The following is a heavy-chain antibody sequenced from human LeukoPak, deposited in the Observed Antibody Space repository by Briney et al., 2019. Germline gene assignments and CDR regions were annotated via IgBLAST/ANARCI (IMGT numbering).Heavy chain of an antibody. Sequence: QPGRSLRLSCAASGVSFSSYGFHWVRQAPGKGLEWVAVIWHDGSAEFYVGSVKGRFSISRDDSKNTVYLQMNSLRAEDTGLYYCAKDSRGGWTGYFDSWGQGTLVTVSS. CDR1: GVSFSSYG. J-gene: IGHJ4*02. D-gene: IGHD6-19*01. V-gene: IGHV3-33*06. CDR3: AKDSRGGWTGYFDS. CDR2: IWHDGSAE.